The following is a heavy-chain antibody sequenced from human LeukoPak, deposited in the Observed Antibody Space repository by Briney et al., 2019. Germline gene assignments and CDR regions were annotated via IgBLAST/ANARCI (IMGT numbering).Heavy chain of an antibody. Sequence: ASVKASCKASGYTFTSYDINWVRQATGQGLEWMGWMNPNSGNTGSAQKFQGRLSMTRNNPLSTAYMELSSLRSEDTAVYYCARVGYDSSGYYLHDYWGQGTLVTVSS. V-gene: IGHV1-8*01. J-gene: IGHJ4*02. CDR3: ARVGYDSSGYYLHDY. CDR2: MNPNSGNT. D-gene: IGHD3-22*01. CDR1: GYTFTSYD.